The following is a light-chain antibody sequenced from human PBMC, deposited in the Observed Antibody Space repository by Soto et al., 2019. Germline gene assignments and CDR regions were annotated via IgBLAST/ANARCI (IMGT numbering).Light chain of an antibody. J-gene: IGKJ4*01. V-gene: IGKV3D-15*01. CDR3: QQYNDWPLT. CDR2: GAS. CDR1: QSVSDS. Sequence: EIVMTQSPATLSVSPWERATLSCRASQSVSDSLAWYQQKPGQAPRLLIYGASTRATGIPARFSGSGSGTEFSLTISSLQSEDFAVYYCQQYNDWPLTFGGGTKVDIK.